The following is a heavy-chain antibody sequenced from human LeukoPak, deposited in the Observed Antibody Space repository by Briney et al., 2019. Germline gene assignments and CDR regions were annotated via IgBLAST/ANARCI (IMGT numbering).Heavy chain of an antibody. CDR2: ISPYNDDT. CDR1: GYTFSSSG. V-gene: IGHV1-18*01. Sequence: ASVKVSCKASGYTFSSSGISWVRPAPGQGLEWMGLISPYNDDTRYEQTLQGRVTMTTDTSTSTVYMELRSLRSDDTAVYYCARSGSGYNPIDFWGQGTRVTVSS. D-gene: IGHD5-12*01. CDR3: ARSGSGYNPIDF. J-gene: IGHJ4*02.